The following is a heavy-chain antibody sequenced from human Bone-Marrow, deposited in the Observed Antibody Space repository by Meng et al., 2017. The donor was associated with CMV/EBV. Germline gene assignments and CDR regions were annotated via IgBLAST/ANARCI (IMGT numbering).Heavy chain of an antibody. CDR1: GFTFSTYD. Sequence: GESLKISCTASGFTFSTYDFHWVRQPTGKGLEWVSSIGTVGDTYSIGSVKGRFIISREDAKNSVYLQMNGLRAEDTALYYCAKDIGYDCLYYFDYWGQGTLVTVSS. CDR2: IGTVGDT. V-gene: IGHV3-13*01. CDR3: AKDIGYDCLYYFDY. D-gene: IGHD3-3*01. J-gene: IGHJ4*02.